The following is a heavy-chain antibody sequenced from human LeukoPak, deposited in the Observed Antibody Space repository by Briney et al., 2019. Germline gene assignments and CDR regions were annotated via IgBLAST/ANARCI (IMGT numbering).Heavy chain of an antibody. Sequence: HPGGSLRLSCAVSGFTFSSYWMSWVRQAPGKGLEWVANIKQDGSDKYYVGSVKGRFTISRDNAKNSLYLQMNSLRAEDTAVYYCAKDQSQLAYCGGDCYLGYFDYWGQGTLVTVSS. D-gene: IGHD2-21*01. CDR1: GFTFSSYW. CDR3: AKDQSQLAYCGGDCYLGYFDY. J-gene: IGHJ4*02. V-gene: IGHV3-7*01. CDR2: IKQDGSDK.